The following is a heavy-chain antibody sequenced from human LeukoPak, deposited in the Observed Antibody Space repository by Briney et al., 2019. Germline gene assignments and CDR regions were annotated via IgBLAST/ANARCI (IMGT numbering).Heavy chain of an antibody. CDR3: ATMYYDFWSGYYEAWFDP. D-gene: IGHD3-3*01. Sequence: GSLRLSCAASGFTVSSNYMSWVRQPPGKGLEWIGEIYHSGSTNYNPSLKSRVTISVDKSKNQFSLKLSSVTAADTAVYYCATMYYDFWSGYYEAWFDPWGQGTLVTVSS. CDR1: GFTVSSNY. J-gene: IGHJ5*02. V-gene: IGHV4-4*02. CDR2: IYHSGST.